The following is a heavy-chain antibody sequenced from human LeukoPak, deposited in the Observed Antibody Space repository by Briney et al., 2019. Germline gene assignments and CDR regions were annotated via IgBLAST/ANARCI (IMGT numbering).Heavy chain of an antibody. J-gene: IGHJ5*02. CDR2: FYHGLKT. V-gene: IGHV4-59*12. Sequence: MPSETLSLTCTVSGDSISSYYWSWIRQSPGKGLEWIVTFYHGLKTFYDPSLKSRVSISVDTSKSQFSLMLTSVTAADTAVYYCARDDYSNDWFDPWGQGTPVNVSS. D-gene: IGHD4-11*01. CDR1: GDSISSYY. CDR3: ARDDYSNDWFDP.